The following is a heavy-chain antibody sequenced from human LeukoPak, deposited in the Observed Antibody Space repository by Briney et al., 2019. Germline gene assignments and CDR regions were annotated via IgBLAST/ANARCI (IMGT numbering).Heavy chain of an antibody. D-gene: IGHD3-16*01. Sequence: SETLSLTCTVSGGSISSYYWSWIRQPPGKGLEWIGYIYYSGSTNYNPSLKSRVTISVDTSKNQFSLKLSSVTAADTAVYYCAREALGGVGDYWGQGTLVTVSS. CDR1: GGSISSYY. CDR2: IYYSGST. CDR3: AREALGGVGDY. V-gene: IGHV4-59*01. J-gene: IGHJ4*02.